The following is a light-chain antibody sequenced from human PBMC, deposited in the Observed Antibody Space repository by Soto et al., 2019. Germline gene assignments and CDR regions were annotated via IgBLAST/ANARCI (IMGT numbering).Light chain of an antibody. J-gene: IGKJ1*01. CDR3: QQYGSSPWT. Sequence: ETVLTQSPGTLSLSPGERATLSCRASQTIRSNYLAWYRQTPGQAPRLRIYGASNRATGIADRFSGSGSGTDFTLIIRRLEPEDFALYYCQQYGSSPWTFGQGTKVEIK. CDR1: QTIRSNY. CDR2: GAS. V-gene: IGKV3-20*01.